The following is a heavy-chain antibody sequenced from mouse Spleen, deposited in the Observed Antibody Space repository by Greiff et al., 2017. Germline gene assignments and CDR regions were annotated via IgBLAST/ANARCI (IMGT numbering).Heavy chain of an antibody. CDR3: ARNSGVPYAMDY. CDR2: IWSGGST. CDR1: GFSLTSYG. Sequence: VQLVESGPGLVQPSQSLSITCTVSGFSLTSYGVHWVRQSPGKGLEWLGVIWSGGSTDYNAAFISRLSISKDNSKSQVFFKMNSLQADDTAIYYCARNSGVPYAMDYWGQGTSVTVSS. V-gene: IGHV2-2*01. J-gene: IGHJ4*01.